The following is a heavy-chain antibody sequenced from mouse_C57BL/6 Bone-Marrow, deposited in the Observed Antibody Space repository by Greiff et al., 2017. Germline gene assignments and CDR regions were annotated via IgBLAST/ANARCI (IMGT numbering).Heavy chain of an antibody. D-gene: IGHD2-4*01. V-gene: IGHV5-6*02. CDR3: ARQGIYYDYDDTFDY. Sequence: EVKLVESGGDLVKPGGSLKLSCAASGFTFSSYGMSWVRQTPDKRLEWVATISSGGSYTYYPASVKGRFTITRDNAKNTLYLQMSSLKSEDTAMYYCARQGIYYDYDDTFDYWGQGTTLTVSS. CDR2: ISSGGSYT. CDR1: GFTFSSYG. J-gene: IGHJ2*01.